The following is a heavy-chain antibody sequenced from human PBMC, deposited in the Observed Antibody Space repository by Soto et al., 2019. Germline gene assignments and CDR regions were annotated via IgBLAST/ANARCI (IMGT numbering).Heavy chain of an antibody. Sequence: EVQLVESGGYLVQPGGSLRLSCAASELTFDNYWMSWVRQAPGKGLEWVANIKQDGSEKHYVDSVKGRFIISRDNAKNSLYLQMNSLRAEDTAVYFCARGTYYYYSGHDAFDIWGQGTVVTVSS. V-gene: IGHV3-7*03. CDR1: ELTFDNYW. CDR3: ARGTYYYYSGHDAFDI. CDR2: IKQDGSEK. D-gene: IGHD3-22*01. J-gene: IGHJ3*02.